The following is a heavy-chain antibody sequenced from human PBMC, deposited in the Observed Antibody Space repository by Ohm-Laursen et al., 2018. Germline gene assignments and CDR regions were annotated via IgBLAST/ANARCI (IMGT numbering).Heavy chain of an antibody. V-gene: IGHV4-34*01. J-gene: IGHJ4*02. CDR2: INHSGST. CDR1: GGSFSGYY. CDR3: ARIPRDGYNFNFDY. Sequence: SGTLSLTCAVYGGSFSGYYWSWIRQPPGKGLEWIGEINHSGSTNYNPSPKSRVTISVDTSKNQFSLKLSSVTAADTAVYYCARIPRDGYNFNFDYWGQGTLVTVSS. D-gene: IGHD5-24*01.